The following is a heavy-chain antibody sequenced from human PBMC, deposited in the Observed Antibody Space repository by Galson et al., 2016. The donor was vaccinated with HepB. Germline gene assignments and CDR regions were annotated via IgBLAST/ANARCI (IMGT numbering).Heavy chain of an antibody. CDR3: AGVRHVHSGYESFDY. D-gene: IGHD5-12*01. CDR1: GFILSDYA. CDR2: IWFDGGNK. Sequence: SLRLSCATSGFILSDYAIHWVRQAPGKGLEWVAVIWFDGGNKFYGDSVKGRVTISRDISTGTVSLHLNSLRVEDTSVYYCAGVRHVHSGYESFDYWGQGTLVRVSS. V-gene: IGHV3-33*01. J-gene: IGHJ4*02.